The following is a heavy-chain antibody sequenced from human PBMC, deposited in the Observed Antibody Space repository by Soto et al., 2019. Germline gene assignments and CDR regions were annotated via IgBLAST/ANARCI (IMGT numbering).Heavy chain of an antibody. D-gene: IGHD6-13*01. V-gene: IGHV5-10-1*01. CDR1: GYSFTSYW. CDR3: ARPLPRISTSAPYCVVV. J-gene: IGHJ6*02. CDR2: IDPSDSFT. Sequence: PGESLKISCKGSGYSFTSYWISWVRQMPGKGLEWMGRIDPSDSFTNYSPSFQGHVTISVDKSISTAYLQWSSLEASDTAMYYCARPLPRISTSAPYCVVVLGQGTTVTV.